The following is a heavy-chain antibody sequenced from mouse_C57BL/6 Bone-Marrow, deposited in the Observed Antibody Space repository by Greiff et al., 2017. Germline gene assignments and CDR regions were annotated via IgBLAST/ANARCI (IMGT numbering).Heavy chain of an antibody. J-gene: IGHJ3*01. Sequence: VQLQQPGAELVRPGSSVKLSCKASGYTFTSYWMHWVKQRPIQGLEWIGNIDPSDSETHYNQKFKDKATLTVDKSSSTAYMQLSSLTSEDSAVYYCERSGYDYALYAYWGQGTLVTVSA. D-gene: IGHD2-4*01. CDR2: IDPSDSET. V-gene: IGHV1-52*01. CDR3: ERSGYDYALYAY. CDR1: GYTFTSYW.